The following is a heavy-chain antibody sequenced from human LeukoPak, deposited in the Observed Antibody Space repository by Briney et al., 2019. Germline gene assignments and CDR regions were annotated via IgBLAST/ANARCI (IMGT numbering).Heavy chain of an antibody. Sequence: GGSQRLSCSASGFTFNNYAMHWVRQAPGKGLEHVSAISSIGDDTYYADSVKRRFYISRDNSKNTLYFQMSSLRAEDTAVYYCVKDTLPKSYSSSWYYAFDIWGQGTMVTVSS. V-gene: IGHV3-64*05. D-gene: IGHD6-13*01. CDR3: VKDTLPKSYSSSWYYAFDI. J-gene: IGHJ3*02. CDR2: ISSIGDDT. CDR1: GFTFNNYA.